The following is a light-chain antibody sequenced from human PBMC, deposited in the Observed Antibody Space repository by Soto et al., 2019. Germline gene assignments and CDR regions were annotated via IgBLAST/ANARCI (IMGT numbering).Light chain of an antibody. CDR2: GAS. Sequence: IQMTQSPSSLSASVGDRVTITCRASQDISDDVGWYQQTPGKAPKLLISGASRLQSGVPSRFSGSGSGAAFTLTFTSLRPEDSATYYCLQNHNYPRTFGQGTKVEI. CDR1: QDISDD. V-gene: IGKV1-6*01. J-gene: IGKJ1*01. CDR3: LQNHNYPRT.